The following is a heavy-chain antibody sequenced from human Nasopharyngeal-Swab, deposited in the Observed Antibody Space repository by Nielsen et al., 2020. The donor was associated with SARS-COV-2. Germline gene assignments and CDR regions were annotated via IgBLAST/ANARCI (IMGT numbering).Heavy chain of an antibody. CDR1: GFTFGDYA. V-gene: IGHV3-49*04. D-gene: IGHD3-3*01. Sequence: ISCTASGFTFGDYAMSWVRQAPGKGLEWVGFIRSKAYGGTTEYAASVKGRFTISRDDSKSIAYLQMNSLKTEDTAVYYCTVDDFWSGYYRYWGQGTLVTVSS. CDR3: TVDDFWSGYYRY. J-gene: IGHJ4*02. CDR2: IRSKAYGGTT.